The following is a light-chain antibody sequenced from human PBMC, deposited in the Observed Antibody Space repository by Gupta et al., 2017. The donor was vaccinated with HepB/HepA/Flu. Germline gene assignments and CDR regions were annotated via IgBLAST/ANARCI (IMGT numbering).Light chain of an antibody. CDR3: QHNDNLPTFT. V-gene: IGKV1-33*01. CDR1: QGINFY. J-gene: IGKJ4*01. Sequence: DTQMTQSPSSLSASVGDRVTITCQASQGINFYLNWYQQKPGKAPKLLIYDESNWEPGVTSRFTGSGYGTDFTFTISSRQPEDFATYYCQHNDNLPTFTFGEGT. CDR2: DES.